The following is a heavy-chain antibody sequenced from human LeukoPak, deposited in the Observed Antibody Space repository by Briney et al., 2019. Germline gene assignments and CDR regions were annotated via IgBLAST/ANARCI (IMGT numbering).Heavy chain of an antibody. CDR2: IYYNGST. Sequence: ETLSLPCTVPGGSISSYYRSWIRQPPGKGLEWIGYIYYNGSTNYNPSLKSRVTISVDTSKNQFSLKLSSVTAADTAVYYCARDGKGYCSSTSCWGSAFDIWGQGTMVTVSS. J-gene: IGHJ3*02. V-gene: IGHV4-59*01. CDR1: GGSISSYY. CDR3: ARDGKGYCSSTSCWGSAFDI. D-gene: IGHD2-2*01.